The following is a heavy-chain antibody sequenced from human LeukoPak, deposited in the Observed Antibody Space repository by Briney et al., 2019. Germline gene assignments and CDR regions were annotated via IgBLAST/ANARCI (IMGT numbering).Heavy chain of an antibody. CDR2: IYHSGST. J-gene: IGHJ4*02. CDR3: ARDRGYSYLYYFDY. D-gene: IGHD5-18*01. CDR1: GGSISSSNW. V-gene: IGHV4-4*02. Sequence: SGTLSLTCAVSGGSISSSNWWSWVRQPPGKGLEWIGEIYHSGSTNYNPSLKSRVTISVDKSKNQFSLKLSSVTAADTAVYYCARDRGYSYLYYFDYWGQGTPVTVSS.